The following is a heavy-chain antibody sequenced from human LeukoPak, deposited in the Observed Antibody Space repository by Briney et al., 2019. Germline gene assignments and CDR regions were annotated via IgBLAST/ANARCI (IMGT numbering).Heavy chain of an antibody. CDR3: AKASSKVAGTAIGY. CDR1: GFTFSSYA. J-gene: IGHJ4*02. V-gene: IGHV3-23*01. D-gene: IGHD6-19*01. CDR2: ISGSGGST. Sequence: QPGASLRLSCAASGFTFSSYAMSWVRQAPGKGLEWVPAISGSGGSTYYADSVKGRFTISRDNSKNTLYLQMNSLRAEDTAVYYCAKASSKVAGTAIGYWGQGTLVTVSS.